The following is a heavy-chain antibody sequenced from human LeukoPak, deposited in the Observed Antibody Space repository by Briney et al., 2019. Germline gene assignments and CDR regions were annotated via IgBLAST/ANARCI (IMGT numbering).Heavy chain of an antibody. CDR2: IKQDGSDK. J-gene: IGHJ4*02. V-gene: IGHV3-7*01. CDR1: GLTFSSHW. Sequence: SGGSLRLSCAASGLTFSSHWMSWLRQAPGKGLEWVANIKQDGSDKYYVDSVKGRFTISRDNAKNSLYLQMDSLRTDDTAVYYCAKHGRDFDFWGQGTLVTVSS. CDR3: AKHGRDFDF.